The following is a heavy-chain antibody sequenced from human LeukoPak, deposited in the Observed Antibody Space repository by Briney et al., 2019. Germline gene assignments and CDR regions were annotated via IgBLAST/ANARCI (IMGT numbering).Heavy chain of an antibody. CDR1: GFTFSSYG. CDR2: IWYDGSNK. CDR3: ARDRYCGGDCYPEYFQH. J-gene: IGHJ1*01. Sequence: GGSLRLSCAASGFTFSSYGMHWVRQAPGKGLEWVAVIWYDGSNKYYADSVKGRFTISRDNSKNTLYLQMNSLRAEDTAVYYCARDRYCGGDCYPEYFQHWGQGTLVTVSS. D-gene: IGHD2-21*02. V-gene: IGHV3-33*01.